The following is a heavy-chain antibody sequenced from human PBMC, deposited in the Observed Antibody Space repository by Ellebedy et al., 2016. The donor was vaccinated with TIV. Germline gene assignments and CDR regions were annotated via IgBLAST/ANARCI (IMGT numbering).Heavy chain of an antibody. CDR1: GFSFTTYS. J-gene: IGHJ3*02. Sequence: GESLKISCAASGFSFTTYSMNWVRQAPGKGLEWISYVSHISITIEYADSVKGRFTVSRDNSKNSLYLQMNSLRVEDTALYYCARDMGWGNERINDAFDIWGQGTTVTVSS. CDR3: ARDMGWGNERINDAFDI. D-gene: IGHD7-27*01. V-gene: IGHV3-48*04. CDR2: VSHISITI.